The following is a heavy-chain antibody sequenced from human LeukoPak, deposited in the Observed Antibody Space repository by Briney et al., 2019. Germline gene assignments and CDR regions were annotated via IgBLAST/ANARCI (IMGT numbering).Heavy chain of an antibody. J-gene: IGHJ4*02. CDR3: ASGLWFGELPKAH. CDR2: INTNTGNP. V-gene: IGHV7-4-1*02. Sequence: ASVKVSCKASGYTFTSYGISWVRQAPGQGLEWMGWINTNTGNPTYAQGFTGRFVFSLDTSVSTAYLQISSLKAEDTAVYYCASGLWFGELPKAHWGQGTLVTVSS. D-gene: IGHD3-10*01. CDR1: GYTFTSYG.